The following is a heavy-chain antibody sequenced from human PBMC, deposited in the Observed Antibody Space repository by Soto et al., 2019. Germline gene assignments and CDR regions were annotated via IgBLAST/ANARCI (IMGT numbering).Heavy chain of an antibody. D-gene: IGHD6-19*01. CDR1: GFTFSNAW. Sequence: GSLRLSCAASGFTFSNAWMSWVRQAPGKGLEWVGRIKSKTDGGTTDYAAPVKGRFTISRDDSKNTLYLQMYSLKTEDTAVYHCTTDYPYRSGWYPYYYYYGMDVWGQGTTVTVSS. J-gene: IGHJ6*02. V-gene: IGHV3-15*01. CDR3: TTDYPYRSGWYPYYYYYGMDV. CDR2: IKSKTDGGTT.